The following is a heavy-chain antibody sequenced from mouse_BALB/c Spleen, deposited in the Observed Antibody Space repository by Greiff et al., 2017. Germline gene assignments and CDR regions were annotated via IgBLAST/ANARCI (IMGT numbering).Heavy chain of an antibody. Sequence: VKLMESGPGLVAPSQSLSITCTVSGFSLSRYSVHWVRQPPGKGLEWLGMIWGGGSTDYNSALKSRLSISKDNSKSQVFLKMNSLQTDDTAMYYCARNGDYGNYDYYAMDYWGQGTSVTVSS. D-gene: IGHD2-1*01. V-gene: IGHV2-6-4*01. CDR2: IWGGGST. CDR3: ARNGDYGNYDYYAMDY. J-gene: IGHJ4*01. CDR1: GFSLSRYS.